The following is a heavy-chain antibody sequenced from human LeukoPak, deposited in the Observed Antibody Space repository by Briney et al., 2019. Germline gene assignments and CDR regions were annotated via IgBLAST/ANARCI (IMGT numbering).Heavy chain of an antibody. D-gene: IGHD6-13*01. CDR2: IYHSGST. CDR1: GGSISSGGYS. Sequence: SETLSLTCAVSGGSISSGGYSWSWIRQPPGKGLEWIGYIYHSGSTYYNPSLKSRVTISVDRSKNQFSLKLSSATAADTAVYYCARDLRGRFDPWGQGTLVTVSS. J-gene: IGHJ5*02. V-gene: IGHV4-30-2*01. CDR3: ARDLRGRFDP.